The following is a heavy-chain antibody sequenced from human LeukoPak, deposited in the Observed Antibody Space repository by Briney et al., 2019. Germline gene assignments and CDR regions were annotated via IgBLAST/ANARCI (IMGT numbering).Heavy chain of an antibody. CDR2: INPSGGST. V-gene: IGHV1-46*01. CDR1: GYTFTSYY. D-gene: IGHD2-21*02. CDR3: ARGWYCGGDCYSAPYNCMDV. Sequence: ASVKVSCKASGYTFTSYYMHWVRQAPGQGLEWMGIINPSGGSTSYAQKFQGRVTMTRDMSTSTVYMELSSLRSEDTAVYYCARGWYCGGDCYSAPYNCMDVWGKGTTVTVSS. J-gene: IGHJ6*03.